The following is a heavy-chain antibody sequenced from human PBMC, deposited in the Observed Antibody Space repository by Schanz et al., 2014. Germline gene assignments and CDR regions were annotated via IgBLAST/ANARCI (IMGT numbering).Heavy chain of an antibody. CDR2: IYSRGSS. CDR1: GGSISSATYY. D-gene: IGHD5-12*01. V-gene: IGHV4-61*02. CDR3: ARGGSVATIAPYTWFDP. J-gene: IGHJ5*02. Sequence: QVQLQESGPGLVKPSQTLSLTCTVSGGSISSATYYWSWVRQPAGKGLEWIGRIYSRGSSTYNPSLKSRVPIPIAPPNTQPSLKRTSVTAADTAVYYCARGGSVATIAPYTWFDPWVQGTLVTVSS.